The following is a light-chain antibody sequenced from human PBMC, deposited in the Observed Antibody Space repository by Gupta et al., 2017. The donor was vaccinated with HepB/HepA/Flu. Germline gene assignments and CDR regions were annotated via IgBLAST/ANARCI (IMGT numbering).Light chain of an antibody. J-gene: IGLJ2*01. CDR3: AAWDANLNGVV. CDR1: SSNIETNT. CDR2: SNN. Sequence: QSVLTQPPSASGTPGQRVTISCSGSSSNIETNTVNWYQQLPGTAPKLLIYSNNQRPSGVPDRFSGSKSGTSASLTIIGLQSEDEADYYCAAWDANLNGVVFGGGTKVTVL. V-gene: IGLV1-44*01.